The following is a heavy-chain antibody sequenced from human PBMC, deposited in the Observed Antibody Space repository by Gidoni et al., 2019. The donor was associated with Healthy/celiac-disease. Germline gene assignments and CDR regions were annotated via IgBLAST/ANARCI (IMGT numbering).Heavy chain of an antibody. D-gene: IGHD6-13*01. CDR1: GGSFSGYY. J-gene: IGHJ4*02. V-gene: IGHV4-34*01. Sequence: QVQLQQWGAGLLKPSETLSLTCAVYGGSFSGYYWSWIRQPPGKGLEWIGEINHSGSTNYNPSLKSRVTISVDTSKNQFSLKLSSVTAADTAVYYCARGLRSSSWYYFDYWGQGTLVTVSS. CDR3: ARGLRSSSWYYFDY. CDR2: INHSGST.